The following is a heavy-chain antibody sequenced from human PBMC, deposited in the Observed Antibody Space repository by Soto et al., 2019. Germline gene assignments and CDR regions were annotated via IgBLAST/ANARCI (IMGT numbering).Heavy chain of an antibody. Sequence: EVQLVESGGGLVQPGRSLRLSCAASGFTFDDYAMHWVRQAPGKGLEWVSGISWNSGSIGYADSVKGRFTISRDNAKNSLYLQTSSLRAEDTALYYCAKDGCSSTSCQANYYYYNMDVWGKGPRSPSP. CDR3: AKDGCSSTSCQANYYYYNMDV. J-gene: IGHJ6*03. CDR1: GFTFDDYA. V-gene: IGHV3-9*01. CDR2: ISWNSGSI. D-gene: IGHD2-2*01.